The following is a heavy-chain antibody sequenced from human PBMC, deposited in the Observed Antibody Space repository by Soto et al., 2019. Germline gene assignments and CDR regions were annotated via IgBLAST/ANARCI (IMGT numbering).Heavy chain of an antibody. Sequence: LRLSCAASGFTFSNYGIHWVRQAPGKGLEWVAVISYDGNNKYYADSVKGRFTISRDNSKNTLYLQMNSLRAEDTAVYYCAKDWGYYGSGSSYFDYWGQGTLVTVSS. J-gene: IGHJ4*02. CDR3: AKDWGYYGSGSSYFDY. V-gene: IGHV3-30*18. D-gene: IGHD3-10*01. CDR1: GFTFSNYG. CDR2: ISYDGNNK.